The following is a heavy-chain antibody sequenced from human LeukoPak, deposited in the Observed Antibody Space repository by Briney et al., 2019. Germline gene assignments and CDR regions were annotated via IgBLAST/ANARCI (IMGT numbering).Heavy chain of an antibody. D-gene: IGHD2-8*02. CDR3: ATNRPVGGAYWGSLDI. CDR2: FHHTGGT. V-gene: IGHV4-59*01. Sequence: PSETLSLTCGTCGGSINSDFWCCIRQPPGKGLEWMGYFHHTGGTNYNPSLKSRVTIPVDTSRNQVSLKMTSVTAADTAVYFCATNRPVGGAYWGSLDIWGQGTLVTVSS. J-gene: IGHJ3*02. CDR1: GGSINSDF.